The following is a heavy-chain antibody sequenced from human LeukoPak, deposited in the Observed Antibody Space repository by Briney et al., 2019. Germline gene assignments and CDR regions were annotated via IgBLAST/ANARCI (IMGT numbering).Heavy chain of an antibody. Sequence: GSLRLSCVASGFSFTDYAMNWVRQAPGKGLAWVSTFKTNYNQVYYAESVRGRFTMSTDNSKKTAYLQMNSLRVEDTALYYCARSVPDYTRFDFWGQGALVTVSS. V-gene: IGHV3-23*05. CDR2: FKTNYNQV. D-gene: IGHD4-11*01. J-gene: IGHJ4*02. CDR1: GFSFTDYA. CDR3: ARSVPDYTRFDF.